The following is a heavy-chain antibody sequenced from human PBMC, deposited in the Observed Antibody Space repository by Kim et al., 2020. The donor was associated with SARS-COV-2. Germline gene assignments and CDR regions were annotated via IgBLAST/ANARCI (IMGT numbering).Heavy chain of an antibody. CDR3: AKDQSFVGAGTPFDP. D-gene: IGHD1-26*01. J-gene: IGHJ5*02. V-gene: IGHV3-23*01. Sequence: DSVKGRFTISGDNSKNTLYLQMNSLRAEDTAVYYCAKDQSFVGAGTPFDPRGQGTLVTVSS.